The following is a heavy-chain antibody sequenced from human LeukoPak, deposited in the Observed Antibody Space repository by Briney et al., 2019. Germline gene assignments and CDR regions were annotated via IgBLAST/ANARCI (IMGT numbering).Heavy chain of an antibody. D-gene: IGHD6-19*01. CDR3: ARDMYSSGRVPFDY. CDR2: ISYDGNNK. V-gene: IGHV3-30*04. Sequence: GGSLRLSCAASGFTFSSYAMHWVRQAPGKGLEWVAVISYDGNNKYSADPVKGRFTISRDSSKNTLYLQMNSLGVEDTAVYYCARDMYSSGRVPFDYWGQGTLVTVSS. CDR1: GFTFSSYA. J-gene: IGHJ4*02.